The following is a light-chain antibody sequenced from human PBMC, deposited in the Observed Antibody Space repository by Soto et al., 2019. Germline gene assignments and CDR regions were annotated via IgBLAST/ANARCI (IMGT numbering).Light chain of an antibody. CDR2: GAS. CDR1: QSISIK. V-gene: IGKV3-15*01. Sequence: EIVMTQSQPTLSVSPGERAILSCRASQSISIKLAWYQQKPGQAPRLLIYGASTRATGVPARFSGSGSGTEFALTISSLQSEDFAVYYCQQYNNWPPWTFGQGTKVEIK. CDR3: QQYNNWPPWT. J-gene: IGKJ1*01.